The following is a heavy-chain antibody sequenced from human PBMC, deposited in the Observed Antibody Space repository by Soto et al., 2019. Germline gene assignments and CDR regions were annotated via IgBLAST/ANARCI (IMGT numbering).Heavy chain of an antibody. CDR1: GGSFSGYY. D-gene: IGHD3-3*01. CDR2: INHSGST. Sequence: SETLSLTCAVYGGSFSGYYWSWIRQPPGKGLEWIGEINHSGSTNYNPSLKSRVTISVDTSKNQFSLKLSSVTAADTAVYYCARGHYDFWSVPNYYYYMDVWGKGTTVTVSS. CDR3: ARGHYDFWSVPNYYYYMDV. V-gene: IGHV4-34*01. J-gene: IGHJ6*03.